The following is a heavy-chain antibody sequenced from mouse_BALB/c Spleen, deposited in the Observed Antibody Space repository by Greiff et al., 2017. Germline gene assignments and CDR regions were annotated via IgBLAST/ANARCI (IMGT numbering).Heavy chain of an antibody. V-gene: IGHV3-2*02. D-gene: IGHD2-1*01. CDR3: ARGGNYDFFFDY. CDR1: GYSITSDYA. J-gene: IGHJ2*01. CDR2: ISYSGST. Sequence: EVQGVESGPGLVKPSQSLSLTCTVTGYSITSDYAWNWIRQFPGNKLEWMGYISYSGSTSYNPSLKSRISITRDTSKNQFFLQLNSVTTEDTATYYCARGGNYDFFFDYWGQGTTLTVSS.